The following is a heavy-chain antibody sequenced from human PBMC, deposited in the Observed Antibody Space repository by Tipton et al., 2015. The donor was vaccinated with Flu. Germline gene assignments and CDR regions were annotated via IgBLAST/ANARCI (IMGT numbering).Heavy chain of an antibody. CDR2: ISYDGSNK. J-gene: IGHJ3*02. D-gene: IGHD7-27*01. CDR3: ARASTGGSFYI. Sequence: QLVQSGGGVVQPGRSLRLSCAASGFTFSSYAMHWVRQAPGKGLEWVAVISYDGSNKYYADSVKGRFTISRDNSKNTLYLQMNSLRAEDTAVYYCARASTGGSFYIWGQGTMVTVSS. CDR1: GFTFSSYA. V-gene: IGHV3-30*04.